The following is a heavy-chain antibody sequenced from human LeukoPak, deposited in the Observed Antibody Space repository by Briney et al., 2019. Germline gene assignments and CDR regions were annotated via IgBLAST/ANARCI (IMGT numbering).Heavy chain of an antibody. D-gene: IGHD3-22*01. Sequence: ASVKVSCKASGYTFTGYYMHWVRQAPGQGLEWMGWINPNSGGTNYAQKFQGRVTMTRDTSISTAYMELSRLRSDDTAVYYCASVGNYYDSSGYYEIIDYWGQGTLVTVSS. CDR1: GYTFTGYY. CDR3: ASVGNYYDSSGYYEIIDY. J-gene: IGHJ4*02. V-gene: IGHV1-2*02. CDR2: INPNSGGT.